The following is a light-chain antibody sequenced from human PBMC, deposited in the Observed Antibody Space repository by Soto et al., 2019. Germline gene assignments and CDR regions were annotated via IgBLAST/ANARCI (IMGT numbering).Light chain of an antibody. V-gene: IGKV1-5*01. CDR1: QTINTR. CDR2: DAS. CDR3: QHYDTYRAT. J-gene: IGKJ1*01. Sequence: DIQMTQSPSTLSSSVGDRVTITCRATQTINTRLAWYQQKPGKAPKLLIYDASSLESGVPSRFSGSGSGTEFTVTISGLQPDDFATYYCQHYDTYRATFGLGTKVDIK.